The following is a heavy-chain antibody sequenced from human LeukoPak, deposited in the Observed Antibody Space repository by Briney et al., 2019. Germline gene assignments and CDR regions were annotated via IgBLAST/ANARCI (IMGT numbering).Heavy chain of an antibody. V-gene: IGHV1-69*05. CDR3: ARDIRNWFDP. Sequence: GASVKVSCKASGYTFTGYYMHWVRQATGQGLEWMGGIIPIFGAAIYAQKFQGRVTITTDESTSTAYMELSSLRSEDTAVYYCARDIRNWFDPWGQGTLVTVSS. CDR1: GYTFTGYY. J-gene: IGHJ5*02. CDR2: IIPIFGAA.